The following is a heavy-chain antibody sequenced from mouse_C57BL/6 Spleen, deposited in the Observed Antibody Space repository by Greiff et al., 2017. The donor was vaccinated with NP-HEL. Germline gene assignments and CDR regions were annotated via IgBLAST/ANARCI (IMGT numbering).Heavy chain of an antibody. CDR3: ARGGGYGSSWWFAY. V-gene: IGHV1-54*01. Sequence: VQLQQSGAELVRPGTSVKVSCKASGYAFTNSLIEWVKPRPGPGLEWLGVINTGRGGTNYIEKFKGKATLTADKSSSPAYMQLSSLTSEDSAVYFCARGGGYGSSWWFAYWGQGTLVTVSA. CDR1: GYAFTNSL. D-gene: IGHD1-1*01. CDR2: INTGRGGT. J-gene: IGHJ3*01.